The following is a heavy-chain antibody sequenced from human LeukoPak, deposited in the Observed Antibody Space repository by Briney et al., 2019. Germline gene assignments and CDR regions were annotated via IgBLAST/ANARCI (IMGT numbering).Heavy chain of an antibody. J-gene: IGHJ4*02. V-gene: IGHV3-23*05. D-gene: IGHD6-19*01. Sequence: GGSLRLSCAASEFIFSDYAMGWVRQAPGKGLEWVSTIDKTTYPTFYADSVKGRFTISRDNSKNTLYLQMNSLRTEDTAVYFCAKFEGATIPGWFNDYWGQGILFTVSS. CDR2: IDKTTYPT. CDR1: EFIFSDYA. CDR3: AKFEGATIPGWFNDY.